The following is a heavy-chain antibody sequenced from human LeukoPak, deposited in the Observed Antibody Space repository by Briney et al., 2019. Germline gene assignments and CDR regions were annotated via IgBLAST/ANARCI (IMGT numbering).Heavy chain of an antibody. CDR1: GYTLTSYY. V-gene: IGHV1-46*01. J-gene: IGHJ4*02. Sequence: ASVKVSCKASGYTLTSYYMHWVRQAPGQGLEWMGIINPSGGSTSYAQKFQGRVTMTRDTSTSTVYMELSSLRSEDTAVYYCARAPAAMVYFDYWGQGTLVTVSS. CDR3: ARAPAAMVYFDY. CDR2: INPSGGST. D-gene: IGHD4/OR15-4a*01.